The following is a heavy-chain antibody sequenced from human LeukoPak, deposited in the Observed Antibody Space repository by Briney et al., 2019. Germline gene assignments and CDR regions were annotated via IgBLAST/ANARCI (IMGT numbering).Heavy chain of an antibody. Sequence: XXVKVSCKASGYTFTSYGISWVRQAPGQGLEWMGWISAYNGNTNYAQKLQGRVTMTTDTSTSTAYMELRSLRSDDTAVYYCARVGYSYGTNYFDYWGQGTLVXVS. CDR2: ISAYNGNT. D-gene: IGHD5-18*01. V-gene: IGHV1-18*01. CDR1: GYTFTSYG. J-gene: IGHJ4*02. CDR3: ARVGYSYGTNYFDY.